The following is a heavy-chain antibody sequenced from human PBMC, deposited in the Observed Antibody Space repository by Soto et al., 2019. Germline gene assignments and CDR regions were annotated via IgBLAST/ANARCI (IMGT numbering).Heavy chain of an antibody. Sequence: GASVKVSCKASGYTFTHFYITWVRQAPGQGLEWMGAISPHNFNTNFAQKFQGRATLTTDTSTNTAYMELRSPTSDDTAVYYCARDEGGYDILTGYYKAHHFDYWGQGVLVTVSS. J-gene: IGHJ4*02. CDR1: GYTFTHFY. CDR3: ARDEGGYDILTGYYKAHHFDY. V-gene: IGHV1-18*01. CDR2: ISPHNFNT. D-gene: IGHD3-9*01.